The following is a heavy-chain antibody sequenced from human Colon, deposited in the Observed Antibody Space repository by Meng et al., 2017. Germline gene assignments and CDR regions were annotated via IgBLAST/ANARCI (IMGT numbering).Heavy chain of an antibody. V-gene: IGHV4-4*02. CDR1: GDSIRSSNW. D-gene: IGHD3-10*01. J-gene: IGHJ4*02. CDR3: ARVIYASGNMAHLDY. Sequence: QGQRQESGPGLVKPSGTLSLTCAVSGDSIRSSNWWSWVRQPPGRGLEWIGEIYHSGSTNYNPSLKNRVTMTVDKSKNEFSLTLSSVTAADTAFYYCARVIYASGNMAHLDYWGQGTLVTVSS. CDR2: IYHSGST.